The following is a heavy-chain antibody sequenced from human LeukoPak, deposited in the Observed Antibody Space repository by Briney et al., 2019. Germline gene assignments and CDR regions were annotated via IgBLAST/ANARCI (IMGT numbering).Heavy chain of an antibody. V-gene: IGHV3-48*03. CDR1: GFTFSSYE. J-gene: IGHJ4*02. CDR2: ISSSGSTI. CDR3: ARAGYYSDY. Sequence: LAGGSPRLSCAASGFTFSSYEMNWVRQAPGKGLEWVSYISSSGSTIYYADSVKGRFTISRDNAKNSLYLQMNSLRAEDTAVYYCARAGYYSDYWGQGTLVTVSS. D-gene: IGHD3-10*01.